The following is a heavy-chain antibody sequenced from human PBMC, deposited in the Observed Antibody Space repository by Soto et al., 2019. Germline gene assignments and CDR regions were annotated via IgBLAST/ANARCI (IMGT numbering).Heavy chain of an antibody. CDR1: GFTFSSYA. CDR2: ISYDGSNK. Sequence: GGSLRLSCAASGFTFSSYAMHWVRQAPGKGLEWVAVISYDGSNKYYADSVKGRFTISRDNSKNTLYLQMNSLRAEDTAVYYCAGGSQLDYWGQGTPVTVSS. J-gene: IGHJ4*02. CDR3: AGGSQLDY. V-gene: IGHV3-30-3*01. D-gene: IGHD1-1*01.